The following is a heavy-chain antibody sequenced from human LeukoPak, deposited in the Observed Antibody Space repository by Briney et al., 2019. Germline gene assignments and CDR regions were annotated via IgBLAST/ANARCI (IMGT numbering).Heavy chain of an antibody. D-gene: IGHD4-17*01. CDR1: GFTFSSYS. V-gene: IGHV3-48*04. CDR2: ISSSSSTI. Sequence: GGSLRLSCTASGFTFSSYSMNWVRQAPGKGLEWVSYISSSSSTIYYADSVKGRFTISRDNAKNSLYLQMNSLRAEDTAVYYCAREGATVSVDYMDVWGKGTTVTVSS. J-gene: IGHJ6*03. CDR3: AREGATVSVDYMDV.